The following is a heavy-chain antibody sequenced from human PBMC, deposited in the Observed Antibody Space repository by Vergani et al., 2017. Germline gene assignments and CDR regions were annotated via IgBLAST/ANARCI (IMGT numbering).Heavy chain of an antibody. D-gene: IGHD5-24*01. CDR3: GRLEMDQFLSKESRWYFDF. V-gene: IGHV5-51*03. CDR2: IYPGDSDT. CDR1: GYSFSNYW. J-gene: IGHJ2*01. Sequence: VQLVESGAEVKKPGESLKISCKASGYSFSNYWIGWVRQMSGKGLEWMGIIYPGDSDTRYSPSFQGQVTISADKSITTAYLQWGSLSDSDTAVYYCGRLEMDQFLSKESRWYFDFWGRGALVTVSS.